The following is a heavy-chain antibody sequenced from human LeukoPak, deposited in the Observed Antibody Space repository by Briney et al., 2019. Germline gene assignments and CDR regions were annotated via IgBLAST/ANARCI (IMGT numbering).Heavy chain of an antibody. CDR1: GYTLTELS. D-gene: IGHD5-24*01. V-gene: IGHV1-69*13. Sequence: SVKVSCKVSGYTLTELSMHWVRQAPGQGLEWMGGIIPIFGTANYAQKFQGRVTITADESTSTAYMELSSLRSEDTAVYYCARGRGDGYNSAPYGMDVWGQGTTVTVSS. CDR3: ARGRGDGYNSAPYGMDV. CDR2: IIPIFGTA. J-gene: IGHJ6*02.